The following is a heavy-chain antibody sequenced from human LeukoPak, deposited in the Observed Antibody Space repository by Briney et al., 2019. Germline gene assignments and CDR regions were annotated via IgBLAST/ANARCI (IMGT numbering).Heavy chain of an antibody. J-gene: IGHJ4*02. CDR3: AKDRVGPEYYDSSIKN. CDR2: ISGSGGST. CDR1: GFTFSSYA. D-gene: IGHD3-22*01. Sequence: GGSLRLSCAASGFTFSSYAMSWVRQAPGKGLEWVSAISGSGGSTYYADSVKGRFTISRDNSKNTLYLQMNSLRAEDTAVYYCAKDRVGPEYYDSSIKNWGQGTLVTVSS. V-gene: IGHV3-23*01.